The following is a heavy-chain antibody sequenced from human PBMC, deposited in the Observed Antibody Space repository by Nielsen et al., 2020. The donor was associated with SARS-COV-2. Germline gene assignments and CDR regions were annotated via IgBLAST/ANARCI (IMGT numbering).Heavy chain of an antibody. CDR2: ISYDGSNK. J-gene: IGHJ3*02. CDR1: GFTFSVYG. Sequence: GGSLRLSCAASGFTFSVYGMHWVRQAPGKGLEWVGLISYDGSNKFYADSVRGRFSISRDDSKNTLYLQMNSLRAEDTAVFFCAKDLDEGAIGGSFDIWGQGTMVTVSS. CDR3: AKDLDEGAIGGSFDI. V-gene: IGHV3-30*18. D-gene: IGHD2-2*01.